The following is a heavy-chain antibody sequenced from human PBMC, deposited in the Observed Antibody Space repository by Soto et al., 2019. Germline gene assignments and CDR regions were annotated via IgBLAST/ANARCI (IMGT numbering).Heavy chain of an antibody. CDR1: GFTFSSYE. CDR2: ISSSGSTI. D-gene: IGHD2-2*01. V-gene: IGHV3-48*03. Sequence: VQLVESGGGLVQPGGSLRLSCAASGFTFSSYEMNWVRQAPGKGLEWVSYISSSGSTIYYADSVKGRFTISRDNAKNSLYLQMNSLRAEDTAVYYCARLPRIVVVPAANGMDVWGQGTTVTVSS. J-gene: IGHJ6*02. CDR3: ARLPRIVVVPAANGMDV.